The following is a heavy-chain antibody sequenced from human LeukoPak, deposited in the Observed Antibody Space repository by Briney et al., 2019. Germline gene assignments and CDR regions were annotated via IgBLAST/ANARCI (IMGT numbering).Heavy chain of an antibody. CDR1: GYTFTSYA. J-gene: IGHJ6*03. V-gene: IGHV7-4-1*02. CDR2: INTNTGNP. Sequence: ASVKVSCKASGYTFTSYAMNWVRQAPGQGLEWMGWINTNTGNPTYAQGFTGRFVFALDTSVSTAYLQISSLKAEDTAVYYCARVADYDFWSGSYYYYYYMDVWGKGTTVTVSS. CDR3: ARVADYDFWSGSYYYYYYMDV. D-gene: IGHD3-3*01.